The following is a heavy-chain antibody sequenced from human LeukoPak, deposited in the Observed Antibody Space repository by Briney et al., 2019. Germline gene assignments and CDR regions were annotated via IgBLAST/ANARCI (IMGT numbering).Heavy chain of an antibody. J-gene: IGHJ4*02. CDR3: AKGTNFGLPYYFDY. D-gene: IGHD3/OR15-3a*01. V-gene: IGHV3-30*02. CDR1: GFTFSSYG. CDR2: IRYDGSNK. Sequence: GGSLRLSCAASGFTFSSYGMHWVRQAPGKGLEWVAFIRYDGSNKYYADSVKGRFTISRDNSKNTLCLQMNSLRAEDTAVYYCAKGTNFGLPYYFDYWGQGTLVTVSS.